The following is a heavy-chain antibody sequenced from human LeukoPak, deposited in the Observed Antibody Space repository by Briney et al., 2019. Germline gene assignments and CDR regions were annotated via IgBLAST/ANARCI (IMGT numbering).Heavy chain of an antibody. D-gene: IGHD6-19*01. V-gene: IGHV3-11*01. CDR3: AREIVAGAFDY. Sequence: GGSLRLSCAASGFTFSDYYMSWIRQAPGKGLEWVSDISSGGDIKSYADSVKGRFTISRDNAKTSLHLQMNSLRAEDTAVYYCAREIVAGAFDYWGQGTLVTVSS. CDR2: ISSGGDIK. J-gene: IGHJ4*02. CDR1: GFTFSDYY.